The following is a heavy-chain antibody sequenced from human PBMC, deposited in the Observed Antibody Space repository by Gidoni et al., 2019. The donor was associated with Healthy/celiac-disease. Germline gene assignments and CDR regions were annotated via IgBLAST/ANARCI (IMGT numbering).Heavy chain of an antibody. J-gene: IGHJ4*02. CDR3: ARESPRGSTYYYGSGSSSPFDY. V-gene: IGHV4-34*01. D-gene: IGHD3-10*01. CDR2: INHSGST. CDR1: GWSFSGYY. Sequence: QVQLQQWGAGLLKPSETLSLTCAVYGWSFSGYYWGWNRQPPGKGLEWIGEINHSGSTNYNPSLKSRVTISVDTSKNQFSLKLSSVTAADTAVYYCARESPRGSTYYYGSGSSSPFDYWGQGTLVTVSS.